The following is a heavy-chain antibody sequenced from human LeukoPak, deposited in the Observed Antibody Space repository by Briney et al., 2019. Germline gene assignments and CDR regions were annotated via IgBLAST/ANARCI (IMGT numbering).Heavy chain of an antibody. Sequence: SETLSLTCTVSGYSISSGYYWGWIRQPPGKGLEWIGSIYHSGSTYYNPSLKSRVTISVDTSKNQFSLKLSSVTAADTAVYYCAIHYDILTGPGSWFDPWGQGTLVTVSP. V-gene: IGHV4-38-2*02. CDR2: IYHSGST. J-gene: IGHJ5*02. D-gene: IGHD3-9*01. CDR3: AIHYDILTGPGSWFDP. CDR1: GYSISSGYY.